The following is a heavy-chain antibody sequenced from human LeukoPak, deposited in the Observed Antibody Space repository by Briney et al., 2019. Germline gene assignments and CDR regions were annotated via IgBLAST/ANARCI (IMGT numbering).Heavy chain of an antibody. V-gene: IGHV1-8*01. D-gene: IGHD3-9*01. CDR3: ARGGLRYFDWLLPADAFDI. Sequence: GASVKVSCKASGYTFTSYDINWVRQATGQGLEWMGWMNPNSGNTGCAQKFQGRVTMTRNTSISTAYMELSSLRSEDTAVYYCARGGLRYFDWLLPADAFDIWGQGTMVTVSS. J-gene: IGHJ3*02. CDR1: GYTFTSYD. CDR2: MNPNSGNT.